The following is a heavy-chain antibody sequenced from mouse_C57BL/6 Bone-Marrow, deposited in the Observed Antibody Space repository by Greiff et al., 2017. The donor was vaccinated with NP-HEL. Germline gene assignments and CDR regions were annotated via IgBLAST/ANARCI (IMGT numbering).Heavy chain of an antibody. D-gene: IGHD2-5*01. CDR2: INPYNGGT. V-gene: IGHV1-19*01. J-gene: IGHJ3*01. Sequence: VQLKESGPVLVKPGASVKMSCKASRYTFTDYYMNWVKQSHGKSLEWIGVINPYNGGTSYNQKFKGKATLTVDKSSSTAYMELNSLTSEDSAVYYCARHSNFAWFAYWGQGTLVTVSA. CDR3: ARHSNFAWFAY. CDR1: RYTFTDYY.